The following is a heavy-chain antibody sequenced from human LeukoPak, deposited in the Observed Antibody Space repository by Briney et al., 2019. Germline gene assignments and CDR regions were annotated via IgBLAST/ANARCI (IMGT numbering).Heavy chain of an antibody. CDR2: ISGSSIYT. V-gene: IGHV3-11*05. CDR3: VRDISGYYFDY. J-gene: IGHJ4*02. D-gene: IGHD3-22*01. CDR1: GFTFSDYH. Sequence: GGSLRLSCAASGFTFSDYHMTWIRQAPGKGLEWVSYISGSSIYTRYADSVKGRFTISRDNAKNSLYLQTNSLRAEDTALYYCVRDISGYYFDYWGQGTLVTVSS.